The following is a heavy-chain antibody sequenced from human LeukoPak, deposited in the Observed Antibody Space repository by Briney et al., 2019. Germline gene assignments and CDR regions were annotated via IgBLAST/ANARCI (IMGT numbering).Heavy chain of an antibody. CDR3: ARVYGSRAFDI. Sequence: SETLSLTCTVSGGSVTTYYWSWIRQPAGKGLEWIGRIYTSGSTNYNPSLESRVTLSADTSKNQFSLKMSSVTVADTAVYYCARVYGSRAFDIWGQGTLVTVSS. D-gene: IGHD3-10*01. V-gene: IGHV4-4*07. CDR1: GGSVTTYY. J-gene: IGHJ3*02. CDR2: IYTSGST.